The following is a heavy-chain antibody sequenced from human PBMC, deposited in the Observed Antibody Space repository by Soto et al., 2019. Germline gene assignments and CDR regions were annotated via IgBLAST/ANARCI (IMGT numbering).Heavy chain of an antibody. V-gene: IGHV5-51*01. D-gene: IGHD3-10*01. J-gene: IGHJ3*02. Sequence: GESLKISCKGSGYSFSSFWIGWARQMPGKGLEWMGIIYPGDSDTRYSPSLQGQVTISADKSITTAYLQWSSLKASDTAMYYCAKALWFGESHDAFDIWGQGTMVTVS. CDR2: IYPGDSDT. CDR3: AKALWFGESHDAFDI. CDR1: GYSFSSFW.